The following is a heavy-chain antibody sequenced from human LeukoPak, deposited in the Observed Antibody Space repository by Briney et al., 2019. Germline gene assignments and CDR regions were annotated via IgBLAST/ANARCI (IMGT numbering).Heavy chain of an antibody. CDR2: IYHSGST. V-gene: IGHV4-38-2*02. CDR1: GYSISSGYY. J-gene: IGHJ4*02. D-gene: IGHD2-15*01. CDR3: ARSTPDFGY. Sequence: SETLSLTCTVSGYSISSGYYWGWIRQPPGKGLEWIGSIYHSGSTYYNPSLKSRVTISVDTSKNQFSLKLSSVTAADTAVYYCARSTPDFGYWGQGTLVTVSS.